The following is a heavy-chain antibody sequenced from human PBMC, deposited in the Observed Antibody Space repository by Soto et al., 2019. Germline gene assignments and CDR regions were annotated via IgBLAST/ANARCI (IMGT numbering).Heavy chain of an antibody. CDR3: ARGRSRYRDCDLAY. CDR1: GFIFNDYG. V-gene: IGHV3-33*01. J-gene: IGHJ4*02. CDR2: IWYDGRNQ. Sequence: QVQLVESGGGVVQPGRSLRLSCIASGFIFNDYGMHWVRQAPGKGLEWVAGIWYDGRNQYYADSVKGRLTISRDNSRNTLSLEVTSLRVEDTAVYYCARGRSRYRDCDLAYWRQGSQVTVSS. D-gene: IGHD5-12*01.